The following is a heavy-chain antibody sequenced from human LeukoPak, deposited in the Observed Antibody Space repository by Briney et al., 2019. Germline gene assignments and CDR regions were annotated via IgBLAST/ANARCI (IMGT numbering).Heavy chain of an antibody. CDR1: GYTFTGYY. Sequence: GASVKVSCKASGYTFTGYYMHWVRQAPGQGLEWMGWINPNSGGTNYAQKFQGRVTMTRDTSISTAYMELSRLRSDDTAVYYCARDLKSSSSEWFDPWGQGTLVTVSS. D-gene: IGHD6-6*01. V-gene: IGHV1-2*02. CDR3: ARDLKSSSSEWFDP. J-gene: IGHJ5*02. CDR2: INPNSGGT.